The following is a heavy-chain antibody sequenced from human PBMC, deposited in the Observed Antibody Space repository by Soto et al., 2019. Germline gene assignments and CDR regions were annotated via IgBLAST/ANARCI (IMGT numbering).Heavy chain of an antibody. CDR1: GGSISSSNW. J-gene: IGHJ3*02. CDR2: IYHSGST. V-gene: IGHV4-4*02. D-gene: IGHD3-3*01. CDR3: SSIEMATIFGPFDI. Sequence: PSETLSLTCAVSGGSISSSNWWSWVRRPPGKGLEWIGEIYHSGSTNYNPSLKSRVTISVDKSKNQFSLKLSSVTAADTAVYYCSSIEMATIFGPFDIWGQGTMVTVSS.